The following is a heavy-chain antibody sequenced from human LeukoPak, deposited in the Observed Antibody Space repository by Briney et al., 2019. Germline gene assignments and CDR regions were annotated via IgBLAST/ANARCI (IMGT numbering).Heavy chain of an antibody. CDR2: IYHSGST. Sequence: PSETLSLTCAVSGGSISSGGYSWSWIRQPPGKGLEWIGYIYHSGSTYYNPSLKSRVTISVDTSKNQFSLKLSSVTAADTAVYYCAREAAAGTGVVWFDPWGQGTLVTVSS. V-gene: IGHV4-30-2*05. CDR3: AREAAAGTGVVWFDP. D-gene: IGHD6-13*01. J-gene: IGHJ5*02. CDR1: GGSISSGGYS.